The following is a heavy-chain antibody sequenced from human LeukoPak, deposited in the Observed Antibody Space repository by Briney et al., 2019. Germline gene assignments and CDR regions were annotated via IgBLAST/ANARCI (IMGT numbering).Heavy chain of an antibody. CDR2: IYHSGST. J-gene: IGHJ4*02. V-gene: IGHV4-4*02. D-gene: IGHD5-18*01. Sequence: SDTLSLTCAVSGGSISSSNWWSWVRQPPGKGLEWIGEIYHSGSTNYNPSLKSRVTISVDKSKNQFSLKLSSVTAADTAVYYCARAGYSYGYARRYFDYWGQGTLVTVSS. CDR3: ARAGYSYGYARRYFDY. CDR1: GGSISSSNW.